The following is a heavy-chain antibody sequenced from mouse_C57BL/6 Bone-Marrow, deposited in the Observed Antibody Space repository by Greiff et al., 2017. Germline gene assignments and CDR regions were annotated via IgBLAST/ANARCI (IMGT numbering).Heavy chain of an antibody. CDR2: IYPYNGVS. V-gene: IGHV1-31*01. J-gene: IGHJ4*01. Sequence: VKQSHGNILDWIGYIYPYNGVSSYNQKFKGKATLTVDKSSSTAYMELRSLTSEDSAVYYCARGGTICYDAMDYWGQGTSVTVSS. CDR3: ARGGTICYDAMDY. D-gene: IGHD2-1*01.